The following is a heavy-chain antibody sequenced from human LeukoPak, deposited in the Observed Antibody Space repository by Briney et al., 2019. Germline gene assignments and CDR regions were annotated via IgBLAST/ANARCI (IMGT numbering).Heavy chain of an antibody. CDR1: GGSISSYY. CDR2: IYYSGST. Sequence: SETLSLTCTVSGGSISSYYWSWIRQPPGKGLEWIGYIYYSGSTNYNPSLKSRVTISVDTSKNQFSLQLNSVTPEDTAVYYCARAYCSGGSCYNWFDPWGQGTLVTVSS. D-gene: IGHD2-15*01. J-gene: IGHJ5*02. V-gene: IGHV4-59*12. CDR3: ARAYCSGGSCYNWFDP.